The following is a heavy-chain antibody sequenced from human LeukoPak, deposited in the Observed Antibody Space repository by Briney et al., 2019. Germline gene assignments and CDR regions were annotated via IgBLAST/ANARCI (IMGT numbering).Heavy chain of an antibody. J-gene: IGHJ3*02. V-gene: IGHV3-23*01. CDR3: AKPTLGDVIDAFDI. CDR1: GFTFSSYG. D-gene: IGHD3-10*01. CDR2: ISSSGAGT. Sequence: GGTLRLSCAASGFTFSSYGMSWVRQAPGKGLEWVPAISSSGAGTYYADSVKGRSTISRDNSKNTLNLQMNSLRAEDTAVYYCAKPTLGDVIDAFDIWGQGTLVTVSS.